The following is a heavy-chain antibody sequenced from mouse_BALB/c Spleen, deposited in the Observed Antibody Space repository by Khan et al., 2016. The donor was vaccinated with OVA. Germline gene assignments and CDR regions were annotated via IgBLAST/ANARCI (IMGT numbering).Heavy chain of an antibody. V-gene: IGHV1-82*01. CDR2: IYPGDGDT. Sequence: VQLQQSGPELVKPGASVKISCKASGYAFSSSWMNWVKQRPGQGLEWIGRIYPGDGDTNYNGKFKGKATLTADKSSSTAYMQLSSLTSVDSAVYFCARSDGNSWFAYWGQGTLVPVSA. CDR1: GYAFSSSW. CDR3: ARSDGNSWFAY. D-gene: IGHD2-1*01. J-gene: IGHJ3*01.